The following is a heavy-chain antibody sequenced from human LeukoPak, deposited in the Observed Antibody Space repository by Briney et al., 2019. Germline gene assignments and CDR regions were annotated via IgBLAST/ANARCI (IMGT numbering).Heavy chain of an antibody. D-gene: IGHD3-16*02. CDR2: IYYSGRT. V-gene: IGHV4-31*03. CDR3: ARGNYYYDYVWGSYRPFDY. CDR1: GGSISSGGYY. J-gene: IGHJ4*02. Sequence: SQTLSLTCTVSGGSISSGGYYWSWIRQHPGKGLEWIGYIYYSGRTSYNPSLNSRVTISVDTSKNQFSLKLSSVTAADTAVYYCARGNYYYDYVWGSYRPFDYWGQGTLVTVSS.